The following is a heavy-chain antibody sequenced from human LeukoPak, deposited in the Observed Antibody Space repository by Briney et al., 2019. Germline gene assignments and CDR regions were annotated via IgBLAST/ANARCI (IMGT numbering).Heavy chain of an antibody. CDR2: IYRGGST. CDR1: GFNVSSNY. D-gene: IGHD2-2*01. V-gene: IGHV3-53*04. J-gene: IGHJ5*02. Sequence: GGSLRLSCAASGFNVSSNYMTWVRQAPGKGLEWVSVIYRGGSTYYADSVKGRFTISRHNSRDTMYLQMNSLRTDDTAVYYCARHLPGYSNTWPGPWGQGTLVTVSS. CDR3: ARHLPGYSNTWPGP.